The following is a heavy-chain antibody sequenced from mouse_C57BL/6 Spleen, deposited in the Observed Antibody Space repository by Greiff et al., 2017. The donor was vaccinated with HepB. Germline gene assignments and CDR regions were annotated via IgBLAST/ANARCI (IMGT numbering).Heavy chain of an antibody. CDR1: GFTFNTYA. CDR2: IRSKSSNYAT. D-gene: IGHD2-3*01. CDR3: VREDVYYPYYYAMDY. J-gene: IGHJ4*01. V-gene: IGHV10-3*01. Sequence: EVQGVESGGGLVQPKGSLKLSCAASGFTFNTYAMHWVRQAPGKGLEWVARIRSKSSNYATYYADSVKDRFTISRDDSQSMLYLQMNHLKTEDTAMYYCVREDVYYPYYYAMDYWGQGTSVTVSS.